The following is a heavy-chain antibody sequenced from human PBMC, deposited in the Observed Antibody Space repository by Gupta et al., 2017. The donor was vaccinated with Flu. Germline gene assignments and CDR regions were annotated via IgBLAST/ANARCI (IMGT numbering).Heavy chain of an antibody. V-gene: IGHV3-49*02. CDR2: VRSKAYGGTA. J-gene: IGHJ5*02. D-gene: IGHD2-2*01. Sequence: EWLGFVRSKAYGGTADYAASVNGRFTISRDDSKSIAYLQMNSLKTEDTAVYYCSRAGIYCGSTSCYVGWFDPWGQGTLVTVSS. CDR3: SRAGIYCGSTSCYVGWFDP.